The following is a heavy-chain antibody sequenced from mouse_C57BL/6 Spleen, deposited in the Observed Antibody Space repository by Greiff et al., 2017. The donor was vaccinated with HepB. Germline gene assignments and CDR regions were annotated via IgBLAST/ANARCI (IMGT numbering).Heavy chain of an antibody. CDR3: ARRGIAGFDY. D-gene: IGHD2-14*01. Sequence: VQLQQSGAELVMPGASVKLSCKASGYTFTSYWMHWVKQRPGQGLEWIGEIDPSDSYTNYNQKFKGKSTLTVDKSSSTAYMQLSSLTSEDSAVYYCARRGIAGFDYWGQGTTLTVSS. J-gene: IGHJ2*01. CDR1: GYTFTSYW. V-gene: IGHV1-69*01. CDR2: IDPSDSYT.